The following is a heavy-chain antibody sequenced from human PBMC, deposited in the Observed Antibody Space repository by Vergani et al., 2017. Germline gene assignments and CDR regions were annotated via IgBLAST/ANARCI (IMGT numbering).Heavy chain of an antibody. CDR3: ARRDRYYDVVTGNSPFEF. Sequence: QVTLKESGPVLVKPTETLTLTCTVSGFSLSSGRMGVSWIRQPPGKALQWLAQIFADDEKSYSPSLRSRLHISKDTSKRQVVLTITNVSPVDTATYYCARRDRYYDVVTGNSPFEFWRPGTLVSVSS. J-gene: IGHJ4*02. V-gene: IGHV2-26*01. CDR2: IFADDEK. D-gene: IGHD3-9*01. CDR1: GFSLSSGRMG.